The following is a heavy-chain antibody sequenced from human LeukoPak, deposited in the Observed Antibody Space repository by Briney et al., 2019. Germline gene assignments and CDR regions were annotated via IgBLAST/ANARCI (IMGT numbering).Heavy chain of an antibody. J-gene: IGHJ4*02. CDR1: GFTFSSYS. D-gene: IGHD3-22*01. V-gene: IGHV3-21*04. Sequence: GGSLRLSCAASGFTFSSYSMNWVRQAPGKGLEWVSSISSSSSYIYYADSVKGRFTISRDNAKNTLYLQMNSLKTEDTAVYYCARVSRYYYDSSGYPLDYWGQGTLVTVSS. CDR2: ISSSSSYI. CDR3: ARVSRYYYDSSGYPLDY.